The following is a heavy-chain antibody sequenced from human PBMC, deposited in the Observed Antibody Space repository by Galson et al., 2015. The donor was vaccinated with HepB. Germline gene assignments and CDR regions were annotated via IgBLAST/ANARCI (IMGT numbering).Heavy chain of an antibody. CDR1: GYTFTSYT. J-gene: IGHJ4*02. V-gene: IGHV1-3*01. Sequence: SVKVSCKASGYTFTSYTMHWVRQAPGQRLEWMGWINAGNGNTKYSQKFQGRVTITRDTSASTAYMELSSLRSEDTAVYYCARGYGDYEEYYFDYWGQGTLVTVS. CDR3: ARGYGDYEEYYFDY. D-gene: IGHD4-17*01. CDR2: INAGNGNT.